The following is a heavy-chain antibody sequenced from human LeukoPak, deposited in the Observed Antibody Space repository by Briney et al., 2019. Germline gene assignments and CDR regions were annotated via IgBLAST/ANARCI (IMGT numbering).Heavy chain of an antibody. D-gene: IGHD3-22*01. Sequence: GASVKVSCKAGNYSFINYGLTWVRQAPGQGLVWMGWISTYSGDTNYAQNFQGRVTLTRDTSTSTAYMDLNNLTPDDTAVYYCARVEYSSGRGDHWGQGTLDTVSS. J-gene: IGHJ4*02. CDR1: NYSFINYG. CDR2: ISTYSGDT. V-gene: IGHV1-18*01. CDR3: ARVEYSSGRGDH.